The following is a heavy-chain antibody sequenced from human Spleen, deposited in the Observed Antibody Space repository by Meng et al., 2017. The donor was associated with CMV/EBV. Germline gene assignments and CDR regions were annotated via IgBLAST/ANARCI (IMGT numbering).Heavy chain of an antibody. CDR2: IYYSGST. Sequence: QLQLQESGPGLVKPSANLSRTCTVPXXPLRSRSYYWGWIRQPPGKGLEWIGSIYYSGSTYYHPSLKSRVTISVDTSKNQFSMRLSAVTAADTAVYYCARDGLYCSSTSCYEGGYNWFDPWGQGTLVTVSS. CDR1: XXPLRSRSYY. J-gene: IGHJ5*02. CDR3: ARDGLYCSSTSCYEGGYNWFDP. V-gene: IGHV4-39*07. D-gene: IGHD2-2*01.